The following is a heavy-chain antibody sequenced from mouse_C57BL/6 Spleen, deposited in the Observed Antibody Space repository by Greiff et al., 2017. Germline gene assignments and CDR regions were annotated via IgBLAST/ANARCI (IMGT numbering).Heavy chain of an antibody. CDR1: GYAFSSSW. V-gene: IGHV1-82*01. Sequence: QVQLQQSGPELVKPGASVKFSCKASGYAFSSSWMNWVKQRPGKGLEWIGRIYPGDGDTNYNGKFKGKATLTADESSSTAYMQLSSLTSEDSAVYCWARGGTTVVAHWYFDVWGTGTTVTVSS. CDR3: ARGGTTVVAHWYFDV. D-gene: IGHD1-1*01. J-gene: IGHJ1*03. CDR2: IYPGDGDT.